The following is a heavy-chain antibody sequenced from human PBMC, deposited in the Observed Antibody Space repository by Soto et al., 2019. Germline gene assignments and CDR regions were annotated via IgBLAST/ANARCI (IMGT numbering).Heavy chain of an antibody. D-gene: IGHD3-16*02. CDR2: IYYSGST. Sequence: QVQLQESGPGLVKPSQTLSLTCTVSGGSISSGAYYWSWIRQPPGKGLEWIGYIYYSGSTYYNPSLKSRVTISGDTSKNQFSLKLSSVTAADTAVYYCARVKGYYDYVWGSYRAYFDYWGQGTLVTVSS. J-gene: IGHJ4*02. V-gene: IGHV4-30-4*01. CDR3: ARVKGYYDYVWGSYRAYFDY. CDR1: GGSISSGAYY.